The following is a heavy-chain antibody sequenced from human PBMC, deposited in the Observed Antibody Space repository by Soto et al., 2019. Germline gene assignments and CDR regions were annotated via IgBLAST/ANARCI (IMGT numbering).Heavy chain of an antibody. D-gene: IGHD6-13*01. CDR2: ISYDGSRT. J-gene: IGHJ4*02. CDR1: GFNFSNYA. V-gene: IGHV3-30*04. CDR3: PKLKIAGTIHFDS. Sequence: PGGSLRLSCTASGFNFSNYAMHWVRQAPGKGLEWLAVISYDGSRTHDADSVKDRFIISRDNSKKMLYLQMSGLRREDTAIYYFPKLKIAGTIHFDSWAQGALVNVS.